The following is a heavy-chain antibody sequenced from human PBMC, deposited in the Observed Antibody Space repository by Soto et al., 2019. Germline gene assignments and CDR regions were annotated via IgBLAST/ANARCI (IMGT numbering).Heavy chain of an antibody. CDR2: IYYTGST. V-gene: IGHV4-39*01. CDR1: GGSIISSSYY. J-gene: IGHJ5*02. Sequence: SETLSLTCTVSGGSIISSSYYWAWIRQPPGTGLEWIGTIYYTGSTYYNPSLKSRITMSVDTSKSQFSLTLSSVTAADTAVYYCARLNHPGLFAPWGQGTLVTVSS. CDR3: ARLNHPGLFAP.